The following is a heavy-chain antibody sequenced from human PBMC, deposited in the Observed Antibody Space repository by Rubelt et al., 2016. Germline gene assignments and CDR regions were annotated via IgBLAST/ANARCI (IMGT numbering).Heavy chain of an antibody. CDR3: ATPRGYNYGFDP. CDR1: GGSISSYY. Sequence: QVQLQESGPGLVKPSETLSLTCTVSGGSISSYYWSWIRQPPGKGLEWIGYIYYSGGTNYNPSLKSRVTISPDTSKNQFSLKLNSATAADTAVYYWATPRGYNYGFDPWGQGTLVTVSS. J-gene: IGHJ5*02. CDR2: IYYSGGT. V-gene: IGHV4-59*12. D-gene: IGHD5-18*01.